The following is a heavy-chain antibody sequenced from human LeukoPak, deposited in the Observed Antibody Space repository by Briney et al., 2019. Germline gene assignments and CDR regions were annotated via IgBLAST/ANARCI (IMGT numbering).Heavy chain of an antibody. Sequence: PGGSLRLSCAASGFTFSSYAMHWVRQAPGKGLEWVAVISYDGSNKYCADSVKGRFTISRDNSKNTLYLQMNSLRAEDTAVYYCASENYDSMDVWGKGTTVTVSS. CDR1: GFTFSSYA. CDR2: ISYDGSNK. CDR3: ASENYDSMDV. J-gene: IGHJ6*04. D-gene: IGHD3-3*01. V-gene: IGHV3-30*04.